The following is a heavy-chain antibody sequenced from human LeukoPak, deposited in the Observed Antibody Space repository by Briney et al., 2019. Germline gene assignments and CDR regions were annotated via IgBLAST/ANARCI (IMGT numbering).Heavy chain of an antibody. Sequence: ETLSPTCTVSGGSISDYYWSWIRQPPGKGLEWIGYINYSGNTNYNPSLKSRVTISVDTSKNQFSLRLTSVIAADTAVFYCAREGRQDYVYFDYWGQGSLVTVSS. CDR1: GGSISDYY. J-gene: IGHJ4*02. D-gene: IGHD3-16*01. CDR2: INYSGNT. V-gene: IGHV4-59*01. CDR3: AREGRQDYVYFDY.